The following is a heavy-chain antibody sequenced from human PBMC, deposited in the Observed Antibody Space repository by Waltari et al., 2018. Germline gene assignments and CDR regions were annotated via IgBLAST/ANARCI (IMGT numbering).Heavy chain of an antibody. CDR3: ARGPDSSGYYYYYGMDV. CDR1: GYTFTSYD. Sequence: QVQLVQSGAEVKKPGASVKVSCKASGYTFTSYDINWVRQAPGQGLEWMGWMNPNSGNTGYAQKFQGRVTMTRNTSISTAYMELSSLRSEDTAVYYCARGPDSSGYYYYYGMDVWGQGTTVTVSS. D-gene: IGHD3-22*01. CDR2: MNPNSGNT. V-gene: IGHV1-8*01. J-gene: IGHJ6*02.